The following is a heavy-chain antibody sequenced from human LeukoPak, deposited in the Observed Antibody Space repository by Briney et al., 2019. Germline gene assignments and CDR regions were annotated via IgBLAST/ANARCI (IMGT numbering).Heavy chain of an antibody. CDR2: IYYSGST. V-gene: IGHV4-31*03. J-gene: IGHJ2*01. Sequence: SETLSLTCTVSGGSISSGGYYWSWIRQHPGKGLEWIGYIYYSGSTYYNPSLKSRVTISVDTSKNQFSLKLSSVTAADTAVYYCAREEYYDSSGYRYWYFDLWGRGTLVTVSS. CDR3: AREEYYDSSGYRYWYFDL. CDR1: GGSISSGGYY. D-gene: IGHD3-22*01.